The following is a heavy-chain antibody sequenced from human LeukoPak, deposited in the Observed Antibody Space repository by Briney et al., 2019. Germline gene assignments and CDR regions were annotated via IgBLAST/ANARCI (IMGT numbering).Heavy chain of an antibody. CDR3: ARVGARPPHYYYYGMDV. Sequence: PSETLSLTCAVYGGSFSGYYWSWIRQPPGKGLEWIGEINHSGSTNYNPSLKSRVTISVDTSKNQFSLKLSSVTAADTAVYYCARVGARPPHYYYYGMDVWGQGTTVTVSS. J-gene: IGHJ6*02. D-gene: IGHD6-6*01. CDR1: GGSFSGYY. CDR2: INHSGST. V-gene: IGHV4-34*01.